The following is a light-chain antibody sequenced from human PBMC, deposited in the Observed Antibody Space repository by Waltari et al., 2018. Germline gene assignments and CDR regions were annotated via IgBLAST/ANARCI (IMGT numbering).Light chain of an antibody. CDR3: CSYAGSYTWV. J-gene: IGLJ3*02. Sequence: SALTQPRSVSGSPGQSVTISCTGTTNDLGSYNYVSWYQQHPGKAPKLIILVVTKRPSGVPDRLFGSKSGNTASLTISGLRAEDEAEYYCCSYAGSYTWVFGGGTKLTVV. V-gene: IGLV2-11*01. CDR1: TNDLGSYNY. CDR2: VVT.